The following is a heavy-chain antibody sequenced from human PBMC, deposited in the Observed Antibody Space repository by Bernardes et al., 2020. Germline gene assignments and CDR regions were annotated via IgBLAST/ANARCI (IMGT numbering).Heavy chain of an antibody. D-gene: IGHD6-6*01. J-gene: IGHJ2*01. Sequence: SETLSLTCSVSGGSISSYYWSWIRQPPGKGLEWIGYIYYSGSTNYNPSLKSRVTISVETSKNQFSLKLSSVTAADTAVYYCARGRSIEALAGYFDLWGRGTLVSVSS. CDR1: GGSISSYY. V-gene: IGHV4-59*01. CDR2: IYYSGST. CDR3: ARGRSIEALAGYFDL.